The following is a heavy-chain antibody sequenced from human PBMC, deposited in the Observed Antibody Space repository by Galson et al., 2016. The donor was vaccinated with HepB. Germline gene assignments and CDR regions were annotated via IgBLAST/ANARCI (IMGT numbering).Heavy chain of an antibody. V-gene: IGHV3-48*01. D-gene: IGHD1-14*01. CDR2: ISSSSDFI. Sequence: SLRLSCAASGFTFSDYTMNWVRQAPGKGLEWVSYISSSSDFIHYTESVKGRFTISRDNAKNSLYLEMNSLRAEDTAVYYCTRGRINWDNWFDSWGQGALVTVSS. CDR3: TRGRINWDNWFDS. J-gene: IGHJ5*01. CDR1: GFTFSDYT.